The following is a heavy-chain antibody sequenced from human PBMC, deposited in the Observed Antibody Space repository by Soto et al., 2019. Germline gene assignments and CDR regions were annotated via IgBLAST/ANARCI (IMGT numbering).Heavy chain of an antibody. D-gene: IGHD2-8*01. Sequence: EVQLLESGGGLVQPGGSLRLSCAASGFTFSDYAMNWVRQAPGKGLEWVSFISGSSGSTYYADSVKGRFTISRDNSKNTLYLQMNSLRAEDTAVYYCAKDHSGCTNGVCYWGQGTLVTVSS. CDR2: ISGSSGST. J-gene: IGHJ4*02. CDR3: AKDHSGCTNGVCY. V-gene: IGHV3-23*01. CDR1: GFTFSDYA.